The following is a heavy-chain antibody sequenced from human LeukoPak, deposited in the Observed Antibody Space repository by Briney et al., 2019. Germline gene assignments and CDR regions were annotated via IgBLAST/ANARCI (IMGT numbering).Heavy chain of an antibody. CDR3: VRAGWELDY. CDR2: INDDGTEE. V-gene: IGHV3-7*01. J-gene: IGHJ4*02. CDR1: GFRFNEYW. D-gene: IGHD1-1*01. Sequence: GGSLRLSCAASGFRFNEYWMSWVRQPPGEGLQWVAHINDDGTEEYYLDSVEGRFTIARDDAKKSLYLQMNSLRVEDAALYYCVRAGWELDYWGQGTPVTVS.